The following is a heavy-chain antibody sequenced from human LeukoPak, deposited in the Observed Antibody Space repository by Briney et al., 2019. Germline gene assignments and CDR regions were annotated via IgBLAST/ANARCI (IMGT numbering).Heavy chain of an antibody. D-gene: IGHD1-14*01. J-gene: IGHJ6*03. Sequence: SETLSLTCGVSGYSISTDYYYWGWLRQPPGKGLEWIGNIYHSGITYYSPSLKSRVTISVDTSKNQFSLMLSSVTAEDTAVYYCTRAAGNYQFYYYMDVWGKGTTVTVSS. CDR1: GYSISTDYYY. CDR2: IYHSGIT. CDR3: TRAAGNYQFYYYMDV. V-gene: IGHV4-38-2*01.